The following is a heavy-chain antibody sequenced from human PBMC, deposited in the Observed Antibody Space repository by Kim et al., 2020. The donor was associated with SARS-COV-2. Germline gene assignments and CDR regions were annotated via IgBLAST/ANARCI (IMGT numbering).Heavy chain of an antibody. CDR3: ARKSGYDQYYYYYYGMDV. CDR2: IYHSGST. Sequence: SETLSLTCAVSGGSISSSNWWSWVRQPPGKGLEWIGEIYHSGSTNYNPSLKSRVTISVDKSKNQFSLKLSSVTAADTAVYYCARKSGYDQYYYYYYGMDVWGQGTTVTVSS. CDR1: GGSISSSNW. V-gene: IGHV4-4*02. D-gene: IGHD5-12*01. J-gene: IGHJ6*02.